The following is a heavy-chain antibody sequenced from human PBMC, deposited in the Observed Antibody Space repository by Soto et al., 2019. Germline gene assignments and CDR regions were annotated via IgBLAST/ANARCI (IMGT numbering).Heavy chain of an antibody. CDR1: GSTFTSYG. V-gene: IGHV1-18*04. CDR3: ARVSDDDGYNDFDY. D-gene: IGHD5-12*01. J-gene: IGHJ4*02. Sequence: ASVKVSCKASGSTFTSYGISWVRQAPGQGLEWMGWISAYNGNTNFAQKLQGRVTMTTDTSTSTTYMELRNLRSDDTAVYYCARVSDDDGYNDFDYWGQGTLVTVSS. CDR2: ISAYNGNT.